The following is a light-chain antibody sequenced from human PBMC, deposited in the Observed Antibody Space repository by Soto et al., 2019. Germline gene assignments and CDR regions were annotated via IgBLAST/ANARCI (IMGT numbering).Light chain of an antibody. V-gene: IGKV1-5*03. CDR1: QSISSW. Sequence: DIQMTQSPSTLSASVGDRVTITCRASQSISSWLAWYQQKPGKAPKVLIYKASTLESGVPSRFSGSGSATEFTLTISSLQPDDFATYYCQQYKSFSVSFGGGTKVEIK. CDR2: KAS. J-gene: IGKJ4*01. CDR3: QQYKSFSVS.